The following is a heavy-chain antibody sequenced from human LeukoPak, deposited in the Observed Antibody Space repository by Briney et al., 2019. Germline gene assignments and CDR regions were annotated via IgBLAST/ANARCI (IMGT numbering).Heavy chain of an antibody. CDR2: ISANNGDT. CDR1: GYTFTSYG. Sequence: GASVKVSCKASGYTFTSYGISWVRQAPEQGLEWMGWISANNGDTDYPPKLQDRVTMTTDTYTSTAYMELRSLRSDDTAMYYCARESHETREDYWGQGTLVTVSS. J-gene: IGHJ4*02. D-gene: IGHD1-1*01. CDR3: ARESHETREDY. V-gene: IGHV1-18*01.